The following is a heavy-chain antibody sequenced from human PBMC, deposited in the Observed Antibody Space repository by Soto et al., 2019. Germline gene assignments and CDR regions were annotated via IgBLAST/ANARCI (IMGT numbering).Heavy chain of an antibody. V-gene: IGHV4-61*08. D-gene: IGHD3-16*01. CDR1: GGSVSRGEYY. CDR3: ARIPVDTYMIYWSDP. J-gene: IGHJ5*02. CDR2: VYFSGST. Sequence: SETLSRTCSVGGGSVSRGEYYWSWIRQPPGKGREWIGHVYFSGSTNYIPSLKSRLTMSVDTAKNQFSLTLNSVTAADTAVYYCARIPVDTYMIYWSDPWGQGTQVTVSS.